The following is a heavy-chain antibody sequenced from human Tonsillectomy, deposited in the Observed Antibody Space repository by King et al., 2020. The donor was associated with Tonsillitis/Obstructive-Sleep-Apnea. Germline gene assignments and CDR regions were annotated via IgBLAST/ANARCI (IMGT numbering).Heavy chain of an antibody. V-gene: IGHV6-1*01. Sequence: VQLQQSGPGLVKPSQTRSLTCAISWDSVSSKSAAWNWIRQSPSRGHEWLGRTYYRSKWYNGNAVSVKSLITINPDTSKNQFSLQLNSVTPEDTAVYYCAGAAPSELAHDAFDIWGQGTMVTVSS. J-gene: IGHJ3*02. D-gene: IGHD6-6*01. CDR1: WDSVSSKSAA. CDR3: AGAAPSELAHDAFDI. CDR2: TYYRSKWYN.